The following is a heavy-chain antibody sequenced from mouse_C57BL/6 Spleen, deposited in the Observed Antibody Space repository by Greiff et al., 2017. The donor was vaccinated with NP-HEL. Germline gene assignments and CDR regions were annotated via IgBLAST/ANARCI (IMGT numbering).Heavy chain of an antibody. Sequence: QVQLKQSGAELMKPGASVKLSCKATGYTFTGYWIEWVKQRPGHGLEWIGEILPGSGSTNYNEKFKGKATFTADTSSNTAYMQLSSLTTEESAIYYCARRGFYYLDYWGQGTTLTVSS. CDR2: ILPGSGST. V-gene: IGHV1-9*01. CDR1: GYTFTGYW. CDR3: ARRGFYYLDY. J-gene: IGHJ2*01. D-gene: IGHD3-1*01.